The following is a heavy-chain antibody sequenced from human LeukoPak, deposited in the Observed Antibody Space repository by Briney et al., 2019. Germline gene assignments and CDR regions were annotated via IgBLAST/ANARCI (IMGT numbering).Heavy chain of an antibody. V-gene: IGHV3-23*01. CDR1: GFTFSSYS. Sequence: GGSLRLSCAASGFTFSSYSMNWVRQAPGKGLEWVSAISGSGGSTYYADSVKGRFTISRDNSKNTLYLQMNSLRAEDTAVYYCAKVGTMVREPFDYWGQGTLVTVSS. D-gene: IGHD3-10*01. J-gene: IGHJ4*02. CDR3: AKVGTMVREPFDY. CDR2: ISGSGGST.